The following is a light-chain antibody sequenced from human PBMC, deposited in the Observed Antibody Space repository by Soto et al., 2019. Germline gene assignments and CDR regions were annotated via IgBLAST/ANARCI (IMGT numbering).Light chain of an antibody. CDR2: KAS. CDR1: QSIGSE. Sequence: IQMTQCPSTLSASIGDRVTITCRASQSIGSELAWYQQKPGKAPKLLIYKASSLESGVPSTFSGSGSGTEFSLTVSSLQPDDFATYYCLQYESYPLTFGGGTKVDIK. CDR3: LQYESYPLT. V-gene: IGKV1-5*03. J-gene: IGKJ4*01.